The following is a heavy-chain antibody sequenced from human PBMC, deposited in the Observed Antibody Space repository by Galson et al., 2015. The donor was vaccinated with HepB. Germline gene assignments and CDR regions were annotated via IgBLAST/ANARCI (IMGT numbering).Heavy chain of an antibody. V-gene: IGHV1-69*13. Sequence: SVKVSCKASGDAFSSYTINWVRQAPGQGLEWMRGIIPILGTANYAQKFQGRVTITADESTSTAHMEVSSLRSEDTAVYYCAREGDYGGNSVFEYWGQGTLVTVSS. CDR1: GDAFSSYT. J-gene: IGHJ4*02. CDR3: AREGDYGGNSVFEY. D-gene: IGHD4-23*01. CDR2: IIPILGTA.